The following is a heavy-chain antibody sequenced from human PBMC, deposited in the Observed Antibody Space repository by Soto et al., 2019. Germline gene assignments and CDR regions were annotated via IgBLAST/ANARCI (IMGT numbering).Heavy chain of an antibody. CDR3: AIHPEPIAEISWFDP. CDR1: GFTFSSYS. V-gene: IGHV3-48*01. CDR2: ISSSSSTI. J-gene: IGHJ5*02. D-gene: IGHD6-13*01. Sequence: EVQLVESGGGLVQPGGSLRLSCAASGFTFSSYSMNWVRQAPGKGLEWVSYISSSSSTIYYADSVKGRFTISRANAKNSLSLQMNTLRPADTAVYYCAIHPEPIAEISWFDPWGQGTMVTVSS.